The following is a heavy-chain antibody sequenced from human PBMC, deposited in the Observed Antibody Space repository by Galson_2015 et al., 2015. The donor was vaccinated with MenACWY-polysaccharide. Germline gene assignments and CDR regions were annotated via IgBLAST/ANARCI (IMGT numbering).Heavy chain of an antibody. CDR1: GFTFSDYW. V-gene: IGHV3-7*01. CDR3: ARDGGRTIGTTQRGY. J-gene: IGHJ4*02. CDR2: INQYGSEK. D-gene: IGHD1-1*01. Sequence: SLRLSCAASGFTFSDYWMHWVRQAPGKGLEWVANINQYGSEKYYVDSVKGRFTISRDNAKNSLYLQMNSLRAEDTAVYYCARDGGRTIGTTQRGYWGQGTLVTVSS.